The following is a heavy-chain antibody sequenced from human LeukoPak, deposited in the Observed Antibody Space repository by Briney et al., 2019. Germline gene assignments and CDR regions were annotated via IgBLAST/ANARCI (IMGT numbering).Heavy chain of an antibody. V-gene: IGHV3-21*01. CDR3: ARLASGSYLDY. D-gene: IGHD1-26*01. Sequence: GGPLRLSCGASGFTFSSYSMNWVRQAPGKGLEGVSSIGSSSSSYIYYADSVKGRFTISRDNAKNSLYLQMNSLRAEDTAVYYCARLASGSYLDYWGQGTLVTVSS. CDR2: IGSSSSSYI. J-gene: IGHJ4*02. CDR1: GFTFSSYS.